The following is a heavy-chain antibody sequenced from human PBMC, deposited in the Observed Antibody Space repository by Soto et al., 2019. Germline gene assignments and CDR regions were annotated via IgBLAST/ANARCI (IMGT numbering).Heavy chain of an antibody. V-gene: IGHV3-53*01. CDR1: GFTVSSNY. Sequence: EVQLVESGGGLIEPGGSLRLSCAASGFTVSSNYMSWVRQAPGKGLEWVSIIYSGGRTYYADSVKGRFTISRDNSKNTLYLQMNPLRPEDTAVYYCATWQLPYVYYYSGMDVWGQGTTVTVSS. D-gene: IGHD6-6*01. CDR3: ATWQLPYVYYYSGMDV. CDR2: IYSGGRT. J-gene: IGHJ6*02.